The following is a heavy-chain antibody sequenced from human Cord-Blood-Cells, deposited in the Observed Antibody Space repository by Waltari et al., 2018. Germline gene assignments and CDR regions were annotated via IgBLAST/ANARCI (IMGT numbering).Heavy chain of an antibody. J-gene: IGHJ4*02. Sequence: QVQLQESGPGLVKPSETLSLTCTVSGGSVSSGSYYWSLARQPPGKGLAWIGYIYYSGSTNYNPSLKSRVTISVDTSKNQFSLKLSSVTAADTAVYYCARVGIITGYFDYWGQGTLVTVSS. D-gene: IGHD1-20*01. CDR2: IYYSGST. V-gene: IGHV4-61*01. CDR3: ARVGIITGYFDY. CDR1: GGSVSSGSYY.